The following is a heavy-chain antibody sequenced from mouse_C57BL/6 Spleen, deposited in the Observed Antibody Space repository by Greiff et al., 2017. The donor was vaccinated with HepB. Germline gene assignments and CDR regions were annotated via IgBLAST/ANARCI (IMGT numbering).Heavy chain of an antibody. J-gene: IGHJ4*01. Sequence: VQLQQSGPELVKPGASVKISCKASGYSFTGYYMNWVKQSPEKSLEWIGEINPSTGGTTYNQKFKAKATLTVDKSSSTAYMQLKSRTSEDSAVYYCARSLFITTVVDYAMDYWGQGTSVTVSS. CDR3: ARSLFITTVVDYAMDY. D-gene: IGHD1-1*01. CDR1: GYSFTGYY. CDR2: INPSTGGT. V-gene: IGHV1-42*01.